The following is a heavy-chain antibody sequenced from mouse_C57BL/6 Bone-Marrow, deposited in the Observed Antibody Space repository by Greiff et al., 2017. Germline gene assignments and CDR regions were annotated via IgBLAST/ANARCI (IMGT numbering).Heavy chain of an antibody. CDR3: ARGRDLDFDY. CDR1: GYTFTSYW. Sequence: QVQLQQSGAELVKPGASVKLSCKASGYTFTSYWMHWVKQRPGQGLEWIGMIHPNSGSTNYNEKFKSKATLTVDKSSSTAYMELSSLTSEDSAVYFCARGRDLDFDYWGQGTTLTVSS. CDR2: IHPNSGST. V-gene: IGHV1-64*01. J-gene: IGHJ2*01.